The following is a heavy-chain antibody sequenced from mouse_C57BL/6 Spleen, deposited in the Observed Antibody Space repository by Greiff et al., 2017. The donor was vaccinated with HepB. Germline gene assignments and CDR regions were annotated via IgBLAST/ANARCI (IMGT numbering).Heavy chain of an antibody. V-gene: IGHV1-22*01. CDR3: ARILRGAYYSNYVAMDY. Sequence: VQLKQSGPELVKPGASVKMSCKASGYTFTDYNMHWVKQSHGKSLEWIGYINPNNGGTSYNQKFKGKATLTVNKSSSTDYMELRSRTSEESAVYYGARILRGAYYSNYVAMDYWGQGTSVTVSS. D-gene: IGHD2-5*01. CDR2: INPNNGGT. J-gene: IGHJ4*01. CDR1: GYTFTDYN.